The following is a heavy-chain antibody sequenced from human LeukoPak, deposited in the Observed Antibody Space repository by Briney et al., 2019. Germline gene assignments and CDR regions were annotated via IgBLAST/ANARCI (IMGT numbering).Heavy chain of an antibody. CDR1: GFTLSGYW. CDR3: ARVHSSSWPSFDQ. CDR2: INGDGSTT. J-gene: IGHJ4*02. Sequence: GGSLRLSCAASGFTLSGYWMHWVRQPPGKGLVWVSRINGDGSTTSYADSVKGRFTISRDNAKNSLYLQMNSLRAEDTAIYYCARVHSSSWPSFDQWGQGTLVTVSS. V-gene: IGHV3-74*01. D-gene: IGHD6-13*01.